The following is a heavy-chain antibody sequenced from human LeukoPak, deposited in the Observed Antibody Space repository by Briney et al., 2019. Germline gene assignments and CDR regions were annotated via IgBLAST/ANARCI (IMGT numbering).Heavy chain of an antibody. CDR1: GYTFTDYY. CDR2: INPSDGST. CDR3: ARGSEGDH. J-gene: IGHJ4*02. V-gene: IGHV1-46*01. Sequence: ASVKVSCKASGYTFTDYYIHWVRQAPGQGLEWLGIINPSDGSTNYAQKFQGRVTMTKDTSTNTVYMEVNSLTFEDTAVYYCARGSEGDHWGQGTLVTVSS.